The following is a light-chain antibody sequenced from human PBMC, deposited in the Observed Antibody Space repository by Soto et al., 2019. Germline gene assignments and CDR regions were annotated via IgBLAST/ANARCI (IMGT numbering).Light chain of an antibody. CDR2: DAS. Sequence: EIVLTQSPATLSLSPGERATLSCRASQSVGTYLAWYQQKPGQAPTLLIYDASSRATGIPARFSGSGSGTDFTLTISSLDPEDFAVFYCQQRSNWPITFGQGTRLEI. V-gene: IGKV3-11*01. J-gene: IGKJ5*01. CDR1: QSVGTY. CDR3: QQRSNWPIT.